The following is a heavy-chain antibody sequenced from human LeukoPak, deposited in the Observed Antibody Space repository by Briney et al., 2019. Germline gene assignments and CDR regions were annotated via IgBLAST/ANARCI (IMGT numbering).Heavy chain of an antibody. J-gene: IGHJ6*02. Sequence: GASVKVSCKASGYTFTSYGISWVRQAPGQGLEWMGGIIPIFGTANYAQKFQGRVTITADESTSTAYMELSSLRSEDTAVYYCARASQARPGRGLYYYGMDVWGQGTTVTVSS. CDR3: ARASQARPGRGLYYYGMDV. V-gene: IGHV1-69*13. CDR2: IIPIFGTA. CDR1: GYTFTSYG.